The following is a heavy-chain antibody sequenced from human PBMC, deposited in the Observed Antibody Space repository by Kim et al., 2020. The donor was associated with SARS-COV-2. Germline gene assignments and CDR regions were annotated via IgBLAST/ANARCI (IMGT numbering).Heavy chain of an antibody. Sequence: SETLSLTCTVSGGSISSSSYYWGWIRQPPGKGLEWIGSIYYSGSTYYNPSLKSRVTISVDTSKNQFSLKLSSVTAADTAVYYCARVLSPSTRIQLWFLNFDYWGQGTLVTVSS. V-gene: IGHV4-39*07. CDR1: GGSISSSSYY. J-gene: IGHJ4*02. CDR3: ARVLSPSTRIQLWFLNFDY. CDR2: IYYSGST. D-gene: IGHD5-18*01.